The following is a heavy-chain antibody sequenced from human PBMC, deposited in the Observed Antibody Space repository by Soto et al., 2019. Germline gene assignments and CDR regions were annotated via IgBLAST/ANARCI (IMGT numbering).Heavy chain of an antibody. CDR2: IKEDGSEE. J-gene: IGHJ4*02. Sequence: EVQLVQSGGDLVQPGGSLRLSCVASGFTFSTYGMTWVRQAPGMGLEWVAGIKEDGSEEVYVDSVKGRFSISRDNANTSLYLQLNSLRGKDTAVYFCGEAISSSFRNFDYWVQGSLVTVSS. V-gene: IGHV3-7*01. CDR3: GEAISSSFRNFDY. CDR1: GFTFSTYG. D-gene: IGHD1-26*01.